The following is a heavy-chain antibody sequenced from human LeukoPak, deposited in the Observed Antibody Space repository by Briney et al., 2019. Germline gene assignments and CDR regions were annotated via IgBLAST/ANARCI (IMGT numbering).Heavy chain of an antibody. D-gene: IGHD6-13*01. CDR3: ARIPDYSSSWFGY. CDR2: IHPNSGGT. CDR1: GYTFTGYY. V-gene: IGHV1-2*02. Sequence: ASVKVSCKASGYTFTGYYMHWVRQAPGQGLESMGWIHPNSGGTNYVQKFQGRVTMTRDTSISTAYMELSRLRSDDPAVYYCARIPDYSSSWFGYWGQGTLVTVSS. J-gene: IGHJ5*01.